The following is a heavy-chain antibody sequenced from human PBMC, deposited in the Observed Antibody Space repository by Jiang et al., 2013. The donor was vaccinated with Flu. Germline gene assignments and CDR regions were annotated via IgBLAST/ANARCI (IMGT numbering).Heavy chain of an antibody. CDR1: GGSISSYY. CDR3: ARAGYFRSSGYSGYAFDI. V-gene: IGHV4-59*01. D-gene: IGHD3-22*01. J-gene: IGHJ3*02. CDR2: IYYSGST. Sequence: LLKPSETLSLTCTVSGGSISSYYWSWIRQPPGKGLEWIGYIYYSGSTNYNPSLKSRVTISVDTSKNQFSLKLSSVTAADTAVYYCARAGYFRSSGYSGYAFDIWGQGTMVTVSS.